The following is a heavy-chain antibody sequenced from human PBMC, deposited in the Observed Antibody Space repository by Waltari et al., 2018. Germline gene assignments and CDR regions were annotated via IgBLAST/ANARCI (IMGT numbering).Heavy chain of an antibody. Sequence: QVQLVQSGAEVKKPGSSVKVSCKDSGGTFSSYAISWLRQAPGQGLEWMGRIIPIFGTANYAQKFQGRVTITADKSTSTAYMELSSLRSEDTAVYYCARDVCGGDCSTPHAFDIWGQGTMVTVSS. D-gene: IGHD2-21*01. V-gene: IGHV1-69*08. CDR2: IIPIFGTA. CDR3: ARDVCGGDCSTPHAFDI. CDR1: GGTFSSYA. J-gene: IGHJ3*02.